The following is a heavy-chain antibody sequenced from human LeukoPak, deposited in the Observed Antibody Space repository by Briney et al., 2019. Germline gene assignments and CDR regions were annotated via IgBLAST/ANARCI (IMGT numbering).Heavy chain of an antibody. CDR1: GFTFSTYW. J-gene: IGHJ4*02. CDR3: AREKLYSSSSDY. D-gene: IGHD6-6*01. V-gene: IGHV3-7*01. CDR2: IKEDGSEK. Sequence: GRSLRLSCAASGFTFSTYWMSWVRQAPGKGLEWVANIKEDGSEKFYVDSVKGRFTISRDNAKNSLYLQMNSLRAEDTAVYYCAREKLYSSSSDYWGQGTLVTVSS.